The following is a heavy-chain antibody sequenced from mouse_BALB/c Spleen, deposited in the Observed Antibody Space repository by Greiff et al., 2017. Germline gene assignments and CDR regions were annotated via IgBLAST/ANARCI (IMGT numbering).Heavy chain of an antibody. Sequence: VQLQQSGAELVRSGASVKLSCTASGFNIKDYYMHWVKQRPEQGLEWIGWIDTENGDTEYAPKFQGKATMTADTSSNTAYLQLSSLTSEDTAVYYCKGGLRDYYAMDYWGQGTSVTVAS. D-gene: IGHD2-4*01. CDR1: GFNIKDYY. J-gene: IGHJ4*01. CDR2: IDTENGDT. V-gene: IGHV14-4*02. CDR3: KGGLRDYYAMDY.